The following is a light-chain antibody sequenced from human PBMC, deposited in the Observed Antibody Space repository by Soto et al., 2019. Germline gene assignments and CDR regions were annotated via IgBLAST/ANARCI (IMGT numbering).Light chain of an antibody. CDR1: SSDVGGYNL. V-gene: IGLV2-23*01. CDR2: EGS. Sequence: QSALTHPASVSGSPGQSITISCSGTSSDVGGYNLVSWYQQHPGKAPKLLIYEGSQRPSGVSNRFSGSKSGNTASLTISGLQAEDEADHYCYSYAGRNSYVFGTGTKVTLL. CDR3: YSYAGRNSYV. J-gene: IGLJ1*01.